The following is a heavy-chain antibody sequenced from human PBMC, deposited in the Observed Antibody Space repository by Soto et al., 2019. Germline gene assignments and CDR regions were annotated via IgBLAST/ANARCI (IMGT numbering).Heavy chain of an antibody. D-gene: IGHD5-12*01. J-gene: IGHJ6*02. CDR2: IIPIFGTA. CDR1: GGTFSSYA. CDR3: ARDLPDMATTKVIYGMDV. Sequence: QVQLVQSGAEVKKPGSSVKVSCKASGGTFSSYAISWVRQAPGQGLEWMGGIIPIFGTADYAQKFQGRVTLTADESTSTAYMELSSLRSEDTAVYYCARDLPDMATTKVIYGMDVWGQGTTVTVSS. V-gene: IGHV1-69*12.